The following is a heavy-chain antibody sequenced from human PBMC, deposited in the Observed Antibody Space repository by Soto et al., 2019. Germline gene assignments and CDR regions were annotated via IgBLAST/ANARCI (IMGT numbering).Heavy chain of an antibody. CDR3: AKGGWEPHRESFDI. V-gene: IGHV3-30*02. J-gene: IGHJ3*02. Sequence: GGSLRLSCAASGFTFTACGMHWVRQAPGKGLEWVAVIWYDGSNKYYADSVKGRFTISRDNSKNTLYLQMNSLRAEDTAVYYCAKGGWEPHRESFDIWGQGTMVTVSS. D-gene: IGHD1-26*01. CDR2: IWYDGSNK. CDR1: GFTFTACG.